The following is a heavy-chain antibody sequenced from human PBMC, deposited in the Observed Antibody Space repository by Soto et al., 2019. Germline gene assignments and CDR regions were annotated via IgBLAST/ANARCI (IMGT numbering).Heavy chain of an antibody. V-gene: IGHV1-18*01. CDR3: TREGSAHYYYYGMDA. Sequence: ASVKVSCKASGYTFTSYGISWVRQAPGQGLEWMGWINTHNGNTNYAQNLQGRVIMTADTSTSTAYMELRSLRSDDTAVYYCTREGSAHYYYYGMDAWGQXTTVTVSS. CDR1: GYTFTSYG. CDR2: INTHNGNT. J-gene: IGHJ6*02. D-gene: IGHD3-10*01.